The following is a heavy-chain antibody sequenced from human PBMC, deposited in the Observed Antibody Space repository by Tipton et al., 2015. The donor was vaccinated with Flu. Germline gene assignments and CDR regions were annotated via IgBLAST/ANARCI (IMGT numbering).Heavy chain of an antibody. D-gene: IGHD4-11*01. Sequence: TLSLTCAVSGGSINYYYWSWIRQSPGKGLEWIGYIYYSGSTYYNPSLKSRVTISVDTSRNQCSLKLSSVTAADTAVYYCARGTSTATMKAFDYWGQGTLVTVSS. CDR2: IYYSGST. J-gene: IGHJ4*02. CDR1: GGSINYYY. CDR3: ARGTSTATMKAFDY. V-gene: IGHV4-59*01.